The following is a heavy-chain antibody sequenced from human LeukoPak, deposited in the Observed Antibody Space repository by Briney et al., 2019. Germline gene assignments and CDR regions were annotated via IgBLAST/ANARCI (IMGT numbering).Heavy chain of an antibody. CDR1: GGSISNKY. Sequence: SETLSLTCTVSGGSISNKYWSWIRQPPGKGLEWMGYIYYSGNTNYNPSLKSRVTILVDTSKNQFSLKLSSVTAADTAVYYCARDSGTTGEVKFDPWGQGTLVTVSS. D-gene: IGHD3-10*01. CDR3: ARDSGTTGEVKFDP. V-gene: IGHV4-59*12. J-gene: IGHJ5*02. CDR2: IYYSGNT.